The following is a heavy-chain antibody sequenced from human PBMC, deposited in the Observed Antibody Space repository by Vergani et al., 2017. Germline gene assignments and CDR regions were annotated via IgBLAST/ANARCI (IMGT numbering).Heavy chain of an antibody. CDR3: ARAEIKAAAGSGGEFDY. D-gene: IGHD6-13*01. CDR2: ISYDGSNK. V-gene: IGHV3-30*04. Sequence: QVQLVESGGGVVQPGRSLRLSCAASGFTFSSYAMHWVRQAPGKGLEWVAVISYDGSNKYYADSVKGRFTISRDNSKNTLYLQMNSLRAEDTAVYYWARAEIKAAAGSGGEFDYWGQGTLVTVSS. CDR1: GFTFSSYA. J-gene: IGHJ4*02.